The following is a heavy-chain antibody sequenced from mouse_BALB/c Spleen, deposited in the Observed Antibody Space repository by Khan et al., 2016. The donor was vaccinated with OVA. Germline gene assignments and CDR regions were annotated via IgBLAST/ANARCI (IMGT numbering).Heavy chain of an antibody. D-gene: IGHD2-10*01. CDR2: IYPGNGYT. CDR1: GSTFTSYG. CDR3: TTAYYGDYFDY. V-gene: IGHV1S134*01. J-gene: IGHJ2*01. Sequence: EVQLVESGAELGRPGSSVKLSCKTSGSTFTSYGIKWVKQRPGQGLEWIGYIYPGNGYTEYNEKFQGKAILTADTSSNTAYMQLRSLTSEDSAIYFCTTAYYGDYFDYWGQGTTLTVSS.